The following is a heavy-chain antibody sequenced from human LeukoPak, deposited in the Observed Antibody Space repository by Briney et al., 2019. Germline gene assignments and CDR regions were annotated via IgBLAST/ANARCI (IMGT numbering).Heavy chain of an antibody. CDR1: GFTFSSYA. J-gene: IGHJ4*02. Sequence: GGSLRLSCATSGFTFSSYAMSWVRQAPGKGLEWVSGIGASGGSTYCADSVKGRFTISRDNSKNTLYLQMNSLRAEDTAVYYCARISIAAAGDFDYWGQGTLVTVSS. D-gene: IGHD6-13*01. CDR3: ARISIAAAGDFDY. V-gene: IGHV3-23*01. CDR2: IGASGGST.